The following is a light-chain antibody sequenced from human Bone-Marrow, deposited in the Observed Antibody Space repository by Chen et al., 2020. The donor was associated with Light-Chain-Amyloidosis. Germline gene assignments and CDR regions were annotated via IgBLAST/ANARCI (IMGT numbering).Light chain of an antibody. CDR1: SSDVGGDNH. CDR2: EVT. Sequence: QSALTQPASVSGSPGQSITITCTGTSSDVGGDNHVSWYQQHPDKAPKLMIYEVTNRPSWVPDRFSGSKSYNTASLTISGLQTEDEADYFCSSSTITNALVFGGGTRVTVL. V-gene: IGLV2-14*01. J-gene: IGLJ1*01. CDR3: SSSTITNALV.